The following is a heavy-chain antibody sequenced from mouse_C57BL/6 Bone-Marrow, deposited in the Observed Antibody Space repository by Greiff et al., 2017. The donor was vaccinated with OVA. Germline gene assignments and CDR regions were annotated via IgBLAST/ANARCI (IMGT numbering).Heavy chain of an antibody. CDR3: ARSLAY. CDR2: IDPSDSYT. Sequence: QVQLKQPGAELVKPGASVKLSCKASGYTFTSYWMQWVKQRPGQGLEWIGEIDPSDSYTNYNQKFKGKATLTVDTSSSTAYMQLSSLTSEDSAVYYCARSLAYWGQGTLVTVSA. V-gene: IGHV1-50*01. CDR1: GYTFTSYW. J-gene: IGHJ3*01.